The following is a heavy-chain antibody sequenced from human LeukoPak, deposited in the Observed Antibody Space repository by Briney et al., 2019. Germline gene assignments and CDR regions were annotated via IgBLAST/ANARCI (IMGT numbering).Heavy chain of an antibody. Sequence: PGGSLRLSCAASGFTFSSYAMSWVRQAPGKGLEWVSAISGSGGSTYYADSVKGRFTISRDNSKNTLYLQMNSLRAEDTAVYYCAKSFSGTSGIDDAFDIWGQGTMVTVSS. CDR2: ISGSGGST. CDR1: GFTFSSYA. V-gene: IGHV3-23*01. CDR3: AKSFSGTSGIDDAFDI. D-gene: IGHD3-10*01. J-gene: IGHJ3*02.